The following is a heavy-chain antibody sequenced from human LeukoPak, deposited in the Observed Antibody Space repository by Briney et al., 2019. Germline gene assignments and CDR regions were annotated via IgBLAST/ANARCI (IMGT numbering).Heavy chain of an antibody. V-gene: IGHV4-59*08. CDR2: IYYSGST. CDR1: GGSISGYY. CDR3: ARYGSGSYSDDHFQH. Sequence: SETLSLTCTFSGGSISGYYWSWIRQPPGKGLEWIGFIYYSGSTKYNPSLKSRVTISVDTSKNQFSLKLTSVTAADTAVYYCARYGSGSYSDDHFQHWGQGTLVTVSS. D-gene: IGHD3-10*01. J-gene: IGHJ1*01.